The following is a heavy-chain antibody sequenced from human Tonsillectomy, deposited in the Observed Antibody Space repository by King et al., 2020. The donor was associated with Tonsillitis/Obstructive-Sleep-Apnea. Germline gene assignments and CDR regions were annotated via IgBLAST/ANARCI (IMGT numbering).Heavy chain of an antibody. J-gene: IGHJ4*02. D-gene: IGHD3-10*01. CDR3: ARHYYYGSGTYRPFDS. Sequence: QLQESGPGLVKPSETLSLTCTVSGGSISSSLYYWGWIRQPPGKGLEWIGSMYYIGSSQYKPSSKSRVTISVYTSKNQFSLKLSSLTAADTAVYYCARHYYYGSGTYRPFDSWGQGTPVTVSS. CDR1: GGSISSSLYY. V-gene: IGHV4-39*01. CDR2: MYYIGSS.